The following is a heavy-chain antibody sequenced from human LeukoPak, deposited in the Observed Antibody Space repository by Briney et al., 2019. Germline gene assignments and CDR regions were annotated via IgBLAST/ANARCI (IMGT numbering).Heavy chain of an antibody. D-gene: IGHD6-19*01. CDR1: GFTFSSYW. CDR2: IKQDGSEK. V-gene: IGHV3-7*01. Sequence: PGGSLRLSCAASGFTFSSYWMSWVRQAPGKGLEWVANIKQDGSEKYYVDSVKGRFTISRDNAKNSLYLQMNSLRAEDTAVYYCASPNPPYSSGWYYFDYWGQGTLVTVSS. CDR3: ASPNPPYSSGWYYFDY. J-gene: IGHJ4*02.